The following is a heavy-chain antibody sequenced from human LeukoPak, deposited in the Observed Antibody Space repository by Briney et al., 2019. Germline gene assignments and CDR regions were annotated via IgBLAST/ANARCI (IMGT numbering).Heavy chain of an antibody. CDR2: INSDGSST. CDR3: ARDSPQCSGGYCYFVY. Sequence: GGSLRLSCVASGLTFSRDWMHWVRQAPGKGLAWVSRINSDGSSTSYADSVKGRFTISRDNVKNTLYLQMNSLRVEDTAVYYCARDSPQCSGGYCYFVYWGQGTLVTVSS. CDR1: GLTFSRDW. D-gene: IGHD2-15*01. V-gene: IGHV3-74*01. J-gene: IGHJ4*02.